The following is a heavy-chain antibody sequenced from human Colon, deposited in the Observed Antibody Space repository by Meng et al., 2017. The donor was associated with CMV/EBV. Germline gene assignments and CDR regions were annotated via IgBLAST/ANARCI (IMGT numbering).Heavy chain of an antibody. V-gene: IGHV3-30*18. CDR1: GVTFSSYG. D-gene: IGHD5/OR15-5a*01. J-gene: IGHJ4*02. Sequence: AAAGVTFSSYGMHWGRQAPGKGLEWVGIISNDGSKELYADSVKGRFTISRDNSKNTLYLQMNSLNTEDTAVYYCAKGVSSMGFYIDYWGQGTLVTVSS. CDR2: ISNDGSKE. CDR3: AKGVSSMGFYIDY.